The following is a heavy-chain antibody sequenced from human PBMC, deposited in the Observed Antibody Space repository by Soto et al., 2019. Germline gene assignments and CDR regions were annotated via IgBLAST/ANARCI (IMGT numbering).Heavy chain of an antibody. D-gene: IGHD4-17*01. Sequence: QVQLVQSGAEVKKPGSSVKVSCKASGGTFSSYTISWVRQAPGQGLEWMGRIIPILGIANYAQKFQGRVTITADKSTSSAYMELSSLRSEDTAVYYCAREYFNGDPNWFDPWGQGTLVTVSS. CDR2: IIPILGIA. CDR3: AREYFNGDPNWFDP. CDR1: GGTFSSYT. V-gene: IGHV1-69*08. J-gene: IGHJ5*02.